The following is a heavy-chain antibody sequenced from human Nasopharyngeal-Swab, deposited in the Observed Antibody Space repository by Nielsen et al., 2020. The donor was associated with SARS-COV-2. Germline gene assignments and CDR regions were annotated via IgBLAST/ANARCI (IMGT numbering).Heavy chain of an antibody. J-gene: IGHJ6*03. Sequence: SETLSLTCTVSGYSIGSSNYYWGWIRQPPGKGLEWIGNIYYSGTTSYNPSLKSRVTISVDKSKNQFSLKLSSVTAADTAVYYCARGIAAAGTRFHYYYYYYMDVWGKGTTVTVSS. V-gene: IGHV4-39*07. CDR3: ARGIAAAGTRFHYYYYYYMDV. CDR2: IYYSGTT. CDR1: GYSIGSSNYY. D-gene: IGHD6-13*01.